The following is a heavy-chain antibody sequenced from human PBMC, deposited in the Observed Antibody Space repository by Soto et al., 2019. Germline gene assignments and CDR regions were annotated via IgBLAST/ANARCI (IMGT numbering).Heavy chain of an antibody. CDR2: VNHRGGT. CDR3: ARGLRSGYDYAAFDI. D-gene: IGHD3-22*01. Sequence: QVQLQQWGAGHLKPSETLSLTCAVSAGSFSGFDWTWIRQSPGRGLEWVGDVNHRGGTRYTSSLQGRLTLSVDTSTNQFSLKLRSVVAADMAVYYCARGLRSGYDYAAFDIWSQGTQVTASS. CDR1: AGSFSGFD. J-gene: IGHJ3*02. V-gene: IGHV4-34*02.